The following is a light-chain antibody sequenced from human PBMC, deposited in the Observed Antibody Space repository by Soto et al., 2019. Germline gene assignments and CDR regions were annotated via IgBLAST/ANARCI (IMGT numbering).Light chain of an antibody. CDR2: EGS. J-gene: IGLJ1*01. Sequence: QSLLTQPAWVSGSPGQSITISCTGTSSDVVSYNLVSWYQQHPGKAPKLMIYEGSKRPSGVSNRFSGSKSGNTASLTISGLQAEDEADYYCCSYAGSSTPYVFGTGTKVTVL. V-gene: IGLV2-23*01. CDR1: SSDVVSYNL. CDR3: CSYAGSSTPYV.